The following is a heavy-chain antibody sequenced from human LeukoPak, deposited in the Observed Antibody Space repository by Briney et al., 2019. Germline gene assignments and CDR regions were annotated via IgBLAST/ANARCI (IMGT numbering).Heavy chain of an antibody. Sequence: EASVKVSCKASGGTFSSNAISWVRQAPGQGLEWMGGIIPIFGTANYAQKFQGRVTITADESTSTAYMELSSLRSEDTAVYYCASSYYDSSGYYDDIDYWGRGTLVTVSS. CDR3: ASSYYDSSGYYDDIDY. J-gene: IGHJ4*02. CDR2: IIPIFGTA. CDR1: GGTFSSNA. V-gene: IGHV1-69*01. D-gene: IGHD3-22*01.